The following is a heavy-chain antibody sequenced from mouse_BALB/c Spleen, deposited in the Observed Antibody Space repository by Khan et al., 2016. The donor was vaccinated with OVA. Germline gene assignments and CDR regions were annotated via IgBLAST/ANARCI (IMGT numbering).Heavy chain of an antibody. CDR1: GYTFSAYV. D-gene: IGHD2-3*01. V-gene: IGHV1S136*01. CDR2: VYPYNDGT. CDR3: ARSELEDGWLAY. Sequence: VQLQQPGPELVKPGTSVKMSCKASGYTFSAYVMQWVKQRPGQGLEWIGYVYPYNDGTNYNGKFKGKATLTADKSSRTASMELSSLTSEDSAVYDYARSELEDGWLAYWGQGTLVTVSA. J-gene: IGHJ3*01.